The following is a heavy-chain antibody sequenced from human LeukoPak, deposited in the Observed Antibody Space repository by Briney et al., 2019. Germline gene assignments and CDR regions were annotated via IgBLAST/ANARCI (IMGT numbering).Heavy chain of an antibody. D-gene: IGHD6-6*01. V-gene: IGHV4-31*03. Sequence: SETLSLTCTVSGGSIISGGYYWSWIRQHPGKGLEWIGYIYYSGSTYYNPSLKSRVSISVDTSKNPFSLKLSSVTAADTAVYDCARDSGSSSDYYYMDVWGKGTTVTVSS. CDR3: ARDSGSSSDYYYMDV. CDR1: GGSIISGGYY. CDR2: IYYSGST. J-gene: IGHJ6*03.